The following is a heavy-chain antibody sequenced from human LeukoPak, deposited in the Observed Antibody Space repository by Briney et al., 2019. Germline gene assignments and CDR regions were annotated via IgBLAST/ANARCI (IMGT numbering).Heavy chain of an antibody. CDR2: VYSGGNI. V-gene: IGHV3-53*01. Sequence: GGCLRLSCAASGFTVSTNYMTWVRQAPGKGLECGSVVYSGGNIYYADSVRGRFAVSRDDSTNAVYLHMNSLRDEDTALYHCVREAGYCAPVCVKTNWFDPWGQGTLVTVSS. J-gene: IGHJ5*01. CDR3: VREAGYCAPVCVKTNWFDP. CDR1: GFTVSTNY. D-gene: IGHD2-15*01.